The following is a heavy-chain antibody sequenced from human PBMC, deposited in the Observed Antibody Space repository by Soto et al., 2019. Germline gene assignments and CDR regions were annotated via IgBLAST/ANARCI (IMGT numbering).Heavy chain of an antibody. Sequence: QVQLQESGPGLVKPSQTLTLTCSVSGGSINSGGYYWTWIRQHPGKGLEWIGNIYYSGSTSYKPSLKSRVTISIDTPKTHFSPKLSSVTAAGTAVYYCAGSSISKEIDYWGQGTLVTVSS. CDR1: GGSINSGGYY. CDR3: AGSSISKEIDY. CDR2: IYYSGST. J-gene: IGHJ4*02. D-gene: IGHD2-2*01. V-gene: IGHV4-31*03.